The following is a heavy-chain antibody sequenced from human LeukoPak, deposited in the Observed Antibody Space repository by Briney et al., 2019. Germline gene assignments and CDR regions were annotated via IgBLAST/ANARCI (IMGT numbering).Heavy chain of an antibody. D-gene: IGHD2-2*02. J-gene: IGHJ3*02. CDR3: ARQGPLDIVVVPAAIGGAFDI. CDR2: INHSGST. V-gene: IGHV4-34*01. Sequence: SETLSLTCAVYGGSFSGYYWSWIRQPPGKGLEWIGEINHSGSTNYNPSLKSRVTISVDTSKNQFSLKLSSVTAADTAVYYCARQGPLDIVVVPAAIGGAFDIWGQGTMVTVSS. CDR1: GGSFSGYY.